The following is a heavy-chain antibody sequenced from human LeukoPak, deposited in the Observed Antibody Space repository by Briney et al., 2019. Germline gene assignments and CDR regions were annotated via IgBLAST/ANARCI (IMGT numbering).Heavy chain of an antibody. CDR3: ARVNYGDIYYYYYYMDV. D-gene: IGHD4-17*01. CDR1: GFTFSSYS. CDR2: ISSSSSYI. V-gene: IGHV3-21*01. Sequence: PGGSLRLSCAASGFTFSSYSMNWVRQAPGKGLEWVSSISSSSSYIYYADSVKGRFTISRDNAKNSLYLRMNSLRAEDTAVYYCARVNYGDIYYYYYYMDVWGEGTTVTVSS. J-gene: IGHJ6*03.